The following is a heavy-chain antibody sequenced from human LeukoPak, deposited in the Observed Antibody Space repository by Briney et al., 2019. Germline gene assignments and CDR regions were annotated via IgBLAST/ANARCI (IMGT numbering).Heavy chain of an antibody. CDR3: ARGVGATSDFDY. CDR1: GGSFSGYY. V-gene: IGHV4-34*01. D-gene: IGHD1-26*01. Sequence: SETLSLTCAVYGGSFSGYYWSWIRQPPGKGLEWIGEINHSGSTNYNPSLKSRVTISVDKSKNQFSLKLSSVTAADTAVYYYARGVGATSDFDYWGQGTLVTVSS. J-gene: IGHJ4*02. CDR2: INHSGST.